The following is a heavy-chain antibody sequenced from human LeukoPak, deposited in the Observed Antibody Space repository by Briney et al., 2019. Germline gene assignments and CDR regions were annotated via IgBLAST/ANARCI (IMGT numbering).Heavy chain of an antibody. D-gene: IGHD1-14*01. V-gene: IGHV1-2*02. CDR3: ARLVRTRTYYFDY. J-gene: IGHJ4*02. Sequence: ASVKVSCKASGYTFTGYYMHWVRQAPGQGLEWMGWINPNSGGTNYAQKFQGRVTMTRDTSISTAHMELSRLRSDDTAVYYCARLVRTRTYYFDYWGQGTLVTVSS. CDR1: GYTFTGYY. CDR2: INPNSGGT.